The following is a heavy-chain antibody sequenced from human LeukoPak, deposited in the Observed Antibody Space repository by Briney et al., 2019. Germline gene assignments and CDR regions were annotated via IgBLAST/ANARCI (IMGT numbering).Heavy chain of an antibody. D-gene: IGHD2-2*01. CDR3: ARHLSSISSCPNY. J-gene: IGHJ4*02. CDR2: IYPGDSDT. V-gene: IGHV5-51*01. Sequence: GESLKISCKGSGYSFPAYWIGWVRQMPGKGLEWMGIIYPGDSDTRYSPSFQGQVTISADKSISTAYLQWSSLKASDTAIYYCARHLSSISSCPNYWGQGTLVTVSS. CDR1: GYSFPAYW.